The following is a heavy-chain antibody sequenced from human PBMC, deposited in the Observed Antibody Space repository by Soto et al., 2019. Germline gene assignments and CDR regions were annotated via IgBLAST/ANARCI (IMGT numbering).Heavy chain of an antibody. V-gene: IGHV3-9*01. CDR3: AKDSKRRGGYYYYYGMDV. Sequence: ESGGGLVQPGRSLRLSCAASGFTFDDYAMHWVRHAPGKGLEWVSGISWDSGRIGYADSVTGRFTISRDNAKKSLYLQMNSLRAEDTAFYYCAKDSKRRGGYYYYYGMDVWGQGTTVTVSS. D-gene: IGHD3-10*01. J-gene: IGHJ6*02. CDR1: GFTFDDYA. CDR2: ISWDSGRI.